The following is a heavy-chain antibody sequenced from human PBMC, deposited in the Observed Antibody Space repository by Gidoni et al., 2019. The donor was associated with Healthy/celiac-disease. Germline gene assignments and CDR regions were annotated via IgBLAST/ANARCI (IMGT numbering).Heavy chain of an antibody. V-gene: IGHV1-58*01. CDR3: AADRGSIVVVTLDAFDI. CDR1: GFTFTSSA. CDR2: IVVGSGNT. D-gene: IGHD2-21*02. Sequence: QMQLVQSGPEVKKPGTSVKVSCKASGFTFTSSAVQWVRQARGQRLEWIGWIVVGSGNTNYAQKFQERVTITRDMSTSTAYMELSSLRSEDTAVYYCAADRGSIVVVTLDAFDIWGQGTMVTVSS. J-gene: IGHJ3*02.